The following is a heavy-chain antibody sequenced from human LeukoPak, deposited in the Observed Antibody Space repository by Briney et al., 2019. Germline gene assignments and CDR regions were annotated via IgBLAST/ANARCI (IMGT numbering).Heavy chain of an antibody. CDR1: GFTLRSYV. D-gene: IGHD1-26*01. J-gene: IGHJ6*03. CDR3: ARVVVGATTRHYYYYMDV. Sequence: PGGSLRLSCVASGFTLRSYVMNWVRQAPGKGLEWVSVIYSGGSTYYADSVKGRFTISRDNAKNSLYLQMNSLRAEDTAVYYCARVVVGATTRHYYYYMDVWGKGTTVTVSS. V-gene: IGHV3-66*01. CDR2: IYSGGST.